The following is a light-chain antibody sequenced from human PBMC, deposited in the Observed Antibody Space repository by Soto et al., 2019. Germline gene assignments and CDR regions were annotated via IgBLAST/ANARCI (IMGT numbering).Light chain of an antibody. CDR3: SCYTSIVV. V-gene: IGLV2-14*01. Sequence: QSALTQPASVSGSPGQSITISCTGTSSDVGGYNYVSWYQQHPGKAPKLMIYDVSNRPSGVSYRFSGSKSGNTASLTISGVEAEDEDGYYCSCYTSIVVFGGGTKVTVL. CDR1: SSDVGGYNY. CDR2: DVS. J-gene: IGLJ2*01.